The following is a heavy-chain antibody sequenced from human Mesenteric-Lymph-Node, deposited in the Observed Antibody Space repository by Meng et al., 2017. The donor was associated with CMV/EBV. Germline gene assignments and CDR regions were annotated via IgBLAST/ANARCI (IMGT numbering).Heavy chain of an antibody. J-gene: IGHJ4*02. Sequence: GGSLRLSCAASGFIFSDYYMSWIRQAPGKGLEWVASITGSSDYIHSADSVRGRFTISRDNAKNSLSLQMNGLRAEDTGVYFCARDPSFSSHVPYFDSWGQGTLVTVS. CDR3: ARDPSFSSHVPYFDS. CDR1: GFIFSDYY. CDR2: ITGSSDYI. V-gene: IGHV3-11*06. D-gene: IGHD6-13*01.